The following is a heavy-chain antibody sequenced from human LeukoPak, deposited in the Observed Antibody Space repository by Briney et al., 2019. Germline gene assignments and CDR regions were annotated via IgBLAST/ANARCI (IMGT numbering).Heavy chain of an antibody. J-gene: IGHJ4*02. D-gene: IGHD5-12*01. V-gene: IGHV3-9*01. CDR1: DFLFSLYA. CDR2: ISWNSGSI. Sequence: GGSLRLSCAASDFLFSLYALHWVRQAPGKGLEWVSGISWNSGSIAYADSVKGRFTISRDNAKNSLYLQVNSLRAEDTALYYCAKDFGRSAYDRPFDYWGQGTLVTVSS. CDR3: AKDFGRSAYDRPFDY.